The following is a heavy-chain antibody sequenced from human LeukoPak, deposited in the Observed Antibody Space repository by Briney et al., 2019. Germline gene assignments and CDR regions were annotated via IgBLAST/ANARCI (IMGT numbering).Heavy chain of an antibody. CDR2: IYHSGST. Sequence: LRLSCAASGFTFSSFSMNWVRQAPGKGLEWIGYIYHSGSTYYNPSLKSRVTISVDRSKNQFSLKLSSVTAADTAVYYCASSSGWYGADAFDIWGQGTMVTVSS. J-gene: IGHJ3*02. CDR3: ASSSGWYGADAFDI. D-gene: IGHD6-19*01. V-gene: IGHV4-30-2*01. CDR1: GFTFSSFS.